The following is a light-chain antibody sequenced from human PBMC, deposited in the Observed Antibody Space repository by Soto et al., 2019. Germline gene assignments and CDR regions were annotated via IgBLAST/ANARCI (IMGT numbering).Light chain of an antibody. V-gene: IGKV1-8*01. CDR3: QQYYSFPFT. J-gene: IGKJ3*01. CDR1: QDISSY. Sequence: AIRMTQSPSSFSASTGDRVTITCRASQDISSYLAWYQQKPGKAPKLLISAASTLQGGVPSRFSGSGSGTDFTLTISCLQSEDFATYYCQQYYSFPFTFCPGTKVDIK. CDR2: AAS.